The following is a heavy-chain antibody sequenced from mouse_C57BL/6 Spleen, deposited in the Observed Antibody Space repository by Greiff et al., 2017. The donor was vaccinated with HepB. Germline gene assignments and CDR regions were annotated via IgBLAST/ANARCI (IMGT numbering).Heavy chain of an antibody. Sequence: QVQLKESGAELVRPGASVTLSCKASGYTFTDYEMHWVKQTPVHGLEWIGAIDPETGGTAYNQKFKGKAILTADKSSSTAYMELRSLTSEDSAVYYCTRRFTTVADYYAMDYWGQGTSVTVSS. J-gene: IGHJ4*01. V-gene: IGHV1-15*01. CDR1: GYTFTDYE. D-gene: IGHD1-1*01. CDR3: TRRFTTVADYYAMDY. CDR2: IDPETGGT.